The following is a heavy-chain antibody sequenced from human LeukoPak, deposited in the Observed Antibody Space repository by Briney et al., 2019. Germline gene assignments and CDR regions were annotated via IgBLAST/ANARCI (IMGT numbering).Heavy chain of an antibody. D-gene: IGHD3-10*01. CDR3: AKDLHYYGPGSSPQY. CDR1: GFTFSNYA. Sequence: GGSLRLSREASGFTFSNYAMHWVRRAPGKGLEWVALISYDGSTKHYADSVKGRFTISRDDSKNTLSLQINSLRSEDTAVYYCAKDLHYYGPGSSPQYWGQGTLVTVSS. V-gene: IGHV3-30*18. J-gene: IGHJ4*02. CDR2: ISYDGSTK.